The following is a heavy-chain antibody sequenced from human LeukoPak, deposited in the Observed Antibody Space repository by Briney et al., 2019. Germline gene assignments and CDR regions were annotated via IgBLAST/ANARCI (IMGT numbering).Heavy chain of an antibody. V-gene: IGHV4-59*01. CDR1: GGSISSYY. CDR3: ARGLTDYGGNTD. J-gene: IGHJ4*02. D-gene: IGHD4-23*01. CDR2: IYYSGST. Sequence: SETLSLTCTVSGGSISSYYWSWIRQPPGKGLEWIGYIYYSGSTNYNPSLKSRVTISVDTSKNQFSLKLSSVTAAYTAVYYCARGLTDYGGNTDWGQGTLVTVSS.